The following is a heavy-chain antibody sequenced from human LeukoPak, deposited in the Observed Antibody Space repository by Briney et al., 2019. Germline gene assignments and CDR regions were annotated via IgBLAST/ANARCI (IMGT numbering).Heavy chain of an antibody. J-gene: IGHJ4*02. CDR3: ARGLYCATCYGEGIDY. Sequence: GASVKVSCKASGYTFTGHFMHWVRQAPGQGLEWMGWINPDSGGTNYAQKFQGRVTMSRDTSISTAYMELRRLRSDDTAVYYSARGLYCATCYGEGIDYWGQGALVTVSS. CDR1: GYTFTGHF. D-gene: IGHD2-15*01. V-gene: IGHV1-2*02. CDR2: INPDSGGT.